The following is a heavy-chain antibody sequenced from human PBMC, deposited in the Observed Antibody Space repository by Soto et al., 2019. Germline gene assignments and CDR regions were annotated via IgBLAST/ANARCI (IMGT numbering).Heavy chain of an antibody. Sequence: QVQLVESGGGVVQPGRSLRLSCAASGFTFSSYGMHWVRQAPGKGLEWVAVIWYDGSNKYYADSVKGRFTISRDNSKKHLFLKNKSLKAEDTGGYYWAGGGGSGYDLDYYYGMDVWGQGTTVTVSS. D-gene: IGHD5-12*01. J-gene: IGHJ6*02. CDR2: IWYDGSNK. V-gene: IGHV3-33*01. CDR1: GFTFSSYG. CDR3: AGGGGSGYDLDYYYGMDV.